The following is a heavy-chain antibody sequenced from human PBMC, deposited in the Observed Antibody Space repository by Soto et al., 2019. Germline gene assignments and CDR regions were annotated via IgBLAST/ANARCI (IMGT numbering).Heavy chain of an antibody. CDR1: GFTVSDNY. V-gene: IGHV3-53*01. CDR2: LYSGGRI. J-gene: IGHJ6*02. D-gene: IGHD3-16*01. Sequence: SGGGLIQPGGSLRLSCAASGFTVSDNYITWVRQAPGKGLEWVSLLYSGGRIYYADSVKGRFTISRDTSKTTLYLQMNSLRTEDTAVYYCARSDRDYAYALNVWGQGTTVTVSS. CDR3: ARSDRDYAYALNV.